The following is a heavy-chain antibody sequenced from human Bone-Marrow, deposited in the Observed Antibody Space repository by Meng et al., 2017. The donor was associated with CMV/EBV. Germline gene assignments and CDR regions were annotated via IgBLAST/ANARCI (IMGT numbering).Heavy chain of an antibody. Sequence: SETLSLTCTVSGGSISSSSYYWGWIRQPPGKGLEWIGSIYYSGSTYYNPSLKSRVTISVDTSKNQFSLKLSSVTAADTAVYYCARGAEYDILTGSSWYFDLWGRGTRVTVSS. D-gene: IGHD3-9*01. CDR1: GGSISSSSYY. CDR3: ARGAEYDILTGSSWYFDL. J-gene: IGHJ2*01. V-gene: IGHV4-39*07. CDR2: IYYSGST.